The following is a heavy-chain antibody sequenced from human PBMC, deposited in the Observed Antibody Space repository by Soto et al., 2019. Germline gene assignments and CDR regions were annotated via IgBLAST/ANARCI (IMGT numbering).Heavy chain of an antibody. V-gene: IGHV3-30-3*01. D-gene: IGHD1-7*01. CDR2: ISYDGSNK. J-gene: IGHJ6*02. CDR1: GFTFSSYA. CDR3: AREYWNYVYYYYYGMDV. Sequence: GGSLRLSCAASGFTFSSYAMHWVRQAPDKGLEWVAVISYDGSNKYYADSVKGRFTISRDNSKNTLYLQMNSLRAEDTAVYYCAREYWNYVYYYYYGMDVWGQGTTVTVSS.